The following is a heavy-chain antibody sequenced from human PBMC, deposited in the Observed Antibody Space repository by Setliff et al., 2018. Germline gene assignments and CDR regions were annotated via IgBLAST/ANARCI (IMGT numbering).Heavy chain of an antibody. CDR2: IYTSEST. CDR1: GGSISSGSYY. CDR3: ARDQYNFWSGYFYESSWFDP. J-gene: IGHJ5*02. D-gene: IGHD3-3*01. V-gene: IGHV4-61*02. Sequence: SETLSLTCTVSGGSISSGSYYWSWIRQPAGKGLEWIGRIYTSESTNYNPSLKSRVTISVDTSKNQFSLKLSSVTAADTAVYYCARDQYNFWSGYFYESSWFDPWGQGTLVTVSS.